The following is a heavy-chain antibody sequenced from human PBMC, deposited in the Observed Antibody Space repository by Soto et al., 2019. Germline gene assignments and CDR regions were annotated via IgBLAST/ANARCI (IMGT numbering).Heavy chain of an antibody. Sequence: SVKVSCKASGVTFSSYAISWVRQAPGQGLEWMGGIIPIFGTANYAQKFQGRVTITADESTSTAYMELSSLRSEDTAVYYCARDSPAAPMANGDYYYYYGMDVWGQGTTVTVSS. D-gene: IGHD4-17*01. CDR2: IIPIFGTA. V-gene: IGHV1-69*13. J-gene: IGHJ6*02. CDR3: ARDSPAAPMANGDYYYYYGMDV. CDR1: GVTFSSYA.